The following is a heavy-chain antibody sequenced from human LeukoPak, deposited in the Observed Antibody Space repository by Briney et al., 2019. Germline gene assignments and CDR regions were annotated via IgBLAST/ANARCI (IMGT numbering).Heavy chain of an antibody. V-gene: IGHV3-23*01. Sequence: PGGSLRLSCAASGFTFSSYGMSWVRQAPGKGLEWVSAISGSGGSTYYADSVKGRFTISRDNSKNTLYLQMNSLRAEDTAVYYCARGDYYDSSGYVDYWGQGTLVTVSS. J-gene: IGHJ4*02. CDR3: ARGDYYDSSGYVDY. CDR1: GFTFSSYG. D-gene: IGHD3-22*01. CDR2: ISGSGGST.